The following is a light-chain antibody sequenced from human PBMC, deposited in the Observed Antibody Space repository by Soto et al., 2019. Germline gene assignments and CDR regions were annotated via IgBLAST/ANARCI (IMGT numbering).Light chain of an antibody. Sequence: EIVLTQSPGTLSVSPGERATLSCRASQTISSKYLAWYQQKPGQAPSLLIYGPSSRATGIPDRFSGSGSGTDFTLTISRLEPEDSAIYYCQQYGSWTFGQGTKVQIK. V-gene: IGKV3-20*01. CDR3: QQYGSWT. CDR1: QTISSKY. CDR2: GPS. J-gene: IGKJ1*01.